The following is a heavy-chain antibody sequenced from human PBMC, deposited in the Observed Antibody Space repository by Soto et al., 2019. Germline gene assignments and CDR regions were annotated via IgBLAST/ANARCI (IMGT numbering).Heavy chain of an antibody. CDR2: IYHSGST. CDR3: ASVRGGYYYAMDV. Sequence: QVQLQESGPGLVKPSGTLSLTCAVSGGSISSSNWWSWVRQPPGKGLEWIGEIYHSGSTNYNPSLKSRVTISVDKSKTQFSLTLSSVTAADTAVYYCASVRGGYYYAMDVWGQGTTVTVSS. CDR1: GGSISSSNW. D-gene: IGHD3-10*02. J-gene: IGHJ6*02. V-gene: IGHV4-4*02.